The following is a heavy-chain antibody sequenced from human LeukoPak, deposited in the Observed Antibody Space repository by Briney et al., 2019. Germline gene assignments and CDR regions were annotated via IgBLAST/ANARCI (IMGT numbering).Heavy chain of an antibody. CDR1: GYTFTSYG. CDR2: ISAYNGNT. CDR3: ARDVVVPAAISMDV. Sequence: ASVTVSCKASGYTFTSYGISWVRQAPGQGLEWMGWISAYNGNTNYAQKLQGRVTMTTDTSTSTAYMELRSLRSDDTAVYYCARDVVVPAAISMDVWGQGTTVTVSS. D-gene: IGHD2-2*01. J-gene: IGHJ6*02. V-gene: IGHV1-18*01.